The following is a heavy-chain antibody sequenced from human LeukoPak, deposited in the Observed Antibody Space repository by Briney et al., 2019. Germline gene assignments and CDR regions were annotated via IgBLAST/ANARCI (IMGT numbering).Heavy chain of an antibody. J-gene: IGHJ4*02. CDR1: GFTFSSYA. CDR2: ISGSGGST. V-gene: IGHV3-23*01. D-gene: IGHD3-10*01. Sequence: GGSLRISCAASGFTFSSYAMSWVRQAPGKGLEWVSAISGSGGSTYYADSVKGRFTISRDNSKNTLYLQMNSLRAEDTAVYYCAKDHLGFPANYFDYWGQGTLVTVSS. CDR3: AKDHLGFPANYFDY.